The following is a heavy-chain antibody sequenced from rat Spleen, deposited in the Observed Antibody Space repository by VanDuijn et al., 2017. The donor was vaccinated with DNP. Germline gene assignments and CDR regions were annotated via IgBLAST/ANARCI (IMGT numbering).Heavy chain of an antibody. Sequence: EVQLVESGGGLVQPGRSLKLSCAASGFTFSDYNMAWVRQAPKKGLEWVASITRGGGTTNYRDSVKGRFTVSRNNAENALHLQMDSLRSDDTAAYYCARHGDYGGYYFDYWGQGVMVTVSS. CDR1: GFTFSDYN. CDR2: ITRGGGTT. D-gene: IGHD1-11*01. CDR3: ARHGDYGGYYFDY. V-gene: IGHV5-25*01. J-gene: IGHJ2*01.